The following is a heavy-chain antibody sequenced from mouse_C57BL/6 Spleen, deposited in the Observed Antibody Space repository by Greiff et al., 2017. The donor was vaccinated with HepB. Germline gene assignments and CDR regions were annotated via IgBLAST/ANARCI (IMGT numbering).Heavy chain of an antibody. J-gene: IGHJ2*01. V-gene: IGHV14-2*01. D-gene: IGHD1-1*01. CDR2: IDPEDGET. Sequence: EVQRVESGAELVKPGASVKLSCTASGFNIKDYYMHWVKQRTEQGLEWIGRIDPEDGETKYAPKFQGKATITADTSSNTAYLQLSSRTSEDTAVYYCARGAVVATADYWGQGTTLTVSS. CDR1: GFNIKDYY. CDR3: ARGAVVATADY.